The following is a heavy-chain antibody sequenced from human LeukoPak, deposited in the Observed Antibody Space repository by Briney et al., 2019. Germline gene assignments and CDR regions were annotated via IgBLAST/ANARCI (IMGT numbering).Heavy chain of an antibody. J-gene: IGHJ5*02. CDR1: GGSISSGGSY. D-gene: IGHD2-15*01. CDR2: IYYSGST. V-gene: IGHV4-31*03. Sequence: SQTLSLTCTVSGGSISSGGSYWSWIRQHPGKGLEWIGYIYYSGSTYYNPSLKSRVTISVDTSKNQFSLKLSSVTAADTAVYYCARVKGGSCSLDPWGQGTLVTVSS. CDR3: ARVKGGSCSLDP.